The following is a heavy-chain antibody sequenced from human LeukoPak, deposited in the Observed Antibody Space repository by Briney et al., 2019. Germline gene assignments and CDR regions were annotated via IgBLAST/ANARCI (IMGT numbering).Heavy chain of an antibody. D-gene: IGHD2-8*01. CDR1: GFTFSGSA. CDR2: IRNKANSYET. CDR3: TRLGYCTNGVCYFDY. Sequence: GGSLRLSCAASGFTFSGSAMHWVRQASGKGLEWFGRIRNKANSYETAYAASVKGRFTISRDDSKNTAYLQMNSLKTEDTAVYYCTRLGYCTNGVCYFDYWGQGTLVTVSS. V-gene: IGHV3-73*01. J-gene: IGHJ4*02.